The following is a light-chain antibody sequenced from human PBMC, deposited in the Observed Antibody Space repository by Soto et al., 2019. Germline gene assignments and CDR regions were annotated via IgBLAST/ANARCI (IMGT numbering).Light chain of an antibody. V-gene: IGKV3-11*01. Sequence: EVVLTQSPATLSLSPGEGATLSCRASQSIGNYLAWYQQKPGQAPRLLIYATSNRATGIPARFSGSGSGTDFPPHLSRLEPEDFSVLYCQQRNRLPITFGPGNKVDIK. CDR3: QQRNRLPIT. CDR1: QSIGNY. CDR2: ATS. J-gene: IGKJ3*01.